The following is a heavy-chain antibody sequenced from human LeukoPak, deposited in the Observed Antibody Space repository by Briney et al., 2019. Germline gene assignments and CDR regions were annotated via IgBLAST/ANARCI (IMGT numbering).Heavy chain of an antibody. V-gene: IGHV4-39*01. CDR1: GGSISSSSYY. CDR2: IYYGGST. D-gene: IGHD6-13*01. CDR3: ARGFSIAAAANNWFDP. Sequence: PSETLSLTCTVSGGSISSSSYYWGWIRQPPGKGLEWIGSIYYGGSTYYNPSLKSRVTISVDTSKNQFSLKLSSVTAADTAVYYCARGFSIAAAANNWFDPWGQGTLVTVSS. J-gene: IGHJ5*02.